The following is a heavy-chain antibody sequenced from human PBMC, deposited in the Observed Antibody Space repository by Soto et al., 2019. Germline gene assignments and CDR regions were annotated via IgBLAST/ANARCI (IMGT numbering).Heavy chain of an antibody. CDR2: IDPSDSYT. D-gene: IGHD6-19*01. V-gene: IGHV5-10-1*01. CDR3: ARHSRGFWGMDV. CDR1: GYSLTSNW. Sequence: EVQLVQSGAEVKKPGESLRISCKGYGYSLTSNWISWVRQMPGKGLEWMGRIDPSDSYTNYSPSFQGHVTISADKSISTAYLQWSSLKAPDTAMYYCARHSRGFWGMDVWGQGTTVTVSS. J-gene: IGHJ6*02.